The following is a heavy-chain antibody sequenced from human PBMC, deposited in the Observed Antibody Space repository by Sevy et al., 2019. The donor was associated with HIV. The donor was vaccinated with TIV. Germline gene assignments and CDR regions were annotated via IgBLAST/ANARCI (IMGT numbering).Heavy chain of an antibody. J-gene: IGHJ3*02. CDR3: AKDRYHTSGYYPEGAFDI. CDR1: GFTFSSYA. Sequence: GGCLRLSCAASGFTFSSYALNWVRQAPGKGLEWVSTISGSGGSTYYAASVKDRFTISRDNSKNTLYLQMDSLRAEDTAVYYCAKDRYHTSGYYPEGAFDIWGQGTMVTVSS. D-gene: IGHD3-22*01. CDR2: ISGSGGST. V-gene: IGHV3-23*01.